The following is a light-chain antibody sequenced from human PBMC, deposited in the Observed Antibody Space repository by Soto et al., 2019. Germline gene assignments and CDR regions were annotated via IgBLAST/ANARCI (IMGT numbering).Light chain of an antibody. CDR3: QQYNTCPSWT. CDR2: KAS. Sequence: DIQMTQSPSTLSASVGDRVTITCRASQSISSYLAWYQQKPGKAPTLLISKASRLESEVPSRFSGSGSGTESTLTITSLQPDTVATDVCQQYNTCPSWTFGQGTKVDIK. CDR1: QSISSY. J-gene: IGKJ1*01. V-gene: IGKV1-5*03.